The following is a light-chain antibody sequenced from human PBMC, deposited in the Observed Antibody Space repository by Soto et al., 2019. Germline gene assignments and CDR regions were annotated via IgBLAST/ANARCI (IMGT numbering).Light chain of an antibody. CDR1: SSDIGAYNF. CDR2: DVT. Sequence: QSVLTQPRSVSGSPGQSVTISCTGTSSDIGAYNFVSWYQQHPGKAPKLMIYDVTARPSGVPDRFSGSKSGTTASLTISGLQAEDEAEYYCSPYASSSPYVFGTGTKLTVL. CDR3: SPYASSSPYV. V-gene: IGLV2-11*01. J-gene: IGLJ1*01.